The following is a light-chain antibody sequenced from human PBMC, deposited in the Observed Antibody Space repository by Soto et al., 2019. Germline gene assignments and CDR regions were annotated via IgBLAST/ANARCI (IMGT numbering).Light chain of an antibody. J-gene: IGKJ1*01. CDR3: MHSIDWPTWT. CDR2: NVS. Sequence: VLTQSPLSLSVTLGQSASISCRSSRSLVFSDGNTYLHWFQQRPGQSPRRLIDNVSNRDSGVPDRFTGSGSGTDFTLEISRVGAEDVGMYYCMHSIDWPTWTFGQGTKVDIK. CDR1: RSLVFSDGNTY. V-gene: IGKV2-30*01.